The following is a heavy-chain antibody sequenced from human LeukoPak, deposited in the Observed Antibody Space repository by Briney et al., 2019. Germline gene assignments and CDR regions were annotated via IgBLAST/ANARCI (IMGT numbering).Heavy chain of an antibody. CDR3: ARGPAMGSGWLRKALGFDY. J-gene: IGHJ4*02. CDR2: INPSAAGT. D-gene: IGHD6-19*01. CDR1: GYTFTGYS. Sequence: GASVKVSCKASGYTFTGYSVHWVRQAPGQGLEWMGIINPSAAGTSYAQKFQGRVTMTRDTSTSTVYMDLSSLSSEDTAVYYCARGPAMGSGWLRKALGFDYWGQGSLVTVSS. V-gene: IGHV1-46*01.